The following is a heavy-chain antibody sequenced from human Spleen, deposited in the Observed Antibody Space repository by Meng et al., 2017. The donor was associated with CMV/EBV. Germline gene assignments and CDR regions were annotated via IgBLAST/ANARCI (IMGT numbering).Heavy chain of an antibody. CDR2: ISGSDYTT. CDR1: AFTFSSYA. CDR3: AKATSRYGSGSYSFDY. V-gene: IGHV3-23*01. D-gene: IGHD3-10*01. J-gene: IGHJ4*02. Sequence: GESLKISCAASAFTFSSYAMSWVRQAPGKGLEWVSTISGSDYTTYYADSVKGRFTISRDNSKNTLFLQMNSLRAEDTAVYYCAKATSRYGSGSYSFDYWGQGTLVTVSS.